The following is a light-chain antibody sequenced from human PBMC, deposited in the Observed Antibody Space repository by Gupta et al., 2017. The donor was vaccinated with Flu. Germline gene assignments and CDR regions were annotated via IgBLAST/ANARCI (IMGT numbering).Light chain of an antibody. CDR1: QSVSRS. J-gene: IGKJ1*01. CDR2: DAS. Sequence: DIVLTQSPATLSLSPGERATPSCRASQSVSRSLACYQRKTGQAPRLPSYDASNRATGSPDRFRGSGSGTDYSLSPRRLGPEDFVVYYCQKSRILTLGTFGQGTKVEIK. V-gene: IGKV3-11*01. CDR3: QKSRILTLGT.